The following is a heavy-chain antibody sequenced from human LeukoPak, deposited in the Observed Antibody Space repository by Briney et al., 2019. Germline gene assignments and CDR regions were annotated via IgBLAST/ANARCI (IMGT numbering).Heavy chain of an antibody. D-gene: IGHD2-2*01. CDR3: ACQSLPATVGG. CDR2: ISSSSSYI. CDR1: GFTFSSYS. Sequence: GGSLRLSCAASGFTFSSYSMNWVRQAPGKGLEWVSSISSSSSYIYYADSVKGRFTISRDNAKNSLYLQMNSLRAEDTAVYYCACQSLPATVGGWGQGTLVTVSS. V-gene: IGHV3-21*01. J-gene: IGHJ4*02.